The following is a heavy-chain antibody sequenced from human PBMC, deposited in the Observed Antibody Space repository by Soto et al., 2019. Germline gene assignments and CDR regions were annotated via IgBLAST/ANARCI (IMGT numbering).Heavy chain of an antibody. Sequence: QVQLVQSGAEVKKPGSSVKVSCKASGGTFSSYAISWVRQAPGQGLEWMGGIIPISGTANDAQKFQGRVPITADESTSTAYMELSSLRSEDTAVYYCARSQGSSTSLEIYYYYYYGMDVWGQGTTVTVS. CDR1: GGTFSSYA. CDR3: ARSQGSSTSLEIYYYYYYGMDV. V-gene: IGHV1-69*01. J-gene: IGHJ6*02. D-gene: IGHD2-2*01. CDR2: IIPISGTA.